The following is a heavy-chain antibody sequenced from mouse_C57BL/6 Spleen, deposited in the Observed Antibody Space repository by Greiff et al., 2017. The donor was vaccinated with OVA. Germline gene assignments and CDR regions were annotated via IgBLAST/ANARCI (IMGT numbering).Heavy chain of an antibody. CDR1: GYTFTDYN. V-gene: IGHV1-22*01. J-gene: IGHJ1*03. CDR3: VCPYDYDLNWYFDV. CDR2: INPNNGGT. D-gene: IGHD2-4*01. Sequence: EVQLQESGPELVKPGASVKMSCKASGYTFTDYNMHWVKQSHGKSLEWIGYINPNNGGTSYNQKFKGKATLTVNKSSSTAYMELRSLTSDDSSVYYCVCPYDYDLNWYFDVWGTGTTVTVSS.